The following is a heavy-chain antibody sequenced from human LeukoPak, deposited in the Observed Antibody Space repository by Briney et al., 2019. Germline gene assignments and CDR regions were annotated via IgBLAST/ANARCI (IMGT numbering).Heavy chain of an antibody. CDR3: ARQRQLVGFDY. D-gene: IGHD6-6*01. V-gene: IGHV4-59*08. CDR1: GGSISNNY. Sequence: PSETLSLTCTVSGGSISNNYWSWIRQPPGKGLEWIGYIYYSGSTNYNPSLKSRVTISVDTSKNQFSLKLSSVTAADTAVYYCARQRQLVGFDYWGQGTLVTVSS. J-gene: IGHJ4*02. CDR2: IYYSGST.